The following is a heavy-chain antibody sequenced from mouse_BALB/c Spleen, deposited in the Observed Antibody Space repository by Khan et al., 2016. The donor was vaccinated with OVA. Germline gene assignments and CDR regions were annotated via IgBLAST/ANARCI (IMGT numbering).Heavy chain of an antibody. CDR1: GFTFSNYG. Sequence: EVELVESGGGLVKPGRSLKVSCVVFGFTFSNYGMSWVSLTLEKRMEWFASIVRGGNTYNIDSVQGRFTITRANVRNILYLQMSSLRSEDAAIYYCARAYWFVYWGQGTVVTVSA. CDR3: ARAYWFVY. J-gene: IGHJ3*01. V-gene: IGHV5-6-5*01. CDR2: IVRGGNT.